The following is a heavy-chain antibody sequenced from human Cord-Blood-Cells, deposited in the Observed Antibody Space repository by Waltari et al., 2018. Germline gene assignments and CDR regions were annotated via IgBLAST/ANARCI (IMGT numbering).Heavy chain of an antibody. CDR2: IYYRGGT. D-gene: IGHD4-17*01. V-gene: IGHV4-59*08. J-gene: IGHJ5*02. Sequence: QVQLQESGPGLVKPSETLSLTCTVPGGSISSYYWSWIRQPPGKGLEWIGYIYYRGGTTYTPYLKSRVTISVDTSKNQFSLKLSSVTAADMAVYYCARGGDYWFDPWGQGTLVTVSS. CDR3: ARGGDYWFDP. CDR1: GGSISSYY.